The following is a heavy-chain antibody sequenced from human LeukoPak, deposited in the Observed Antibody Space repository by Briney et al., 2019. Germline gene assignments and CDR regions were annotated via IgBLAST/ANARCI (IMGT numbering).Heavy chain of an antibody. V-gene: IGHV3-7*03. CDR1: GFTLSNHW. J-gene: IGHJ6*02. CDR3: VRNNAMDV. CDR2: VNRDGSET. D-gene: IGHD2-8*01. Sequence: PGGSLRLSCAASGFTLSNHWMTWVRQVPGRGPEWVANVNRDGSETYYLDSVKGRFTISRDNAKSSLYPQMNSLRAEDTALYYCVRNNAMDVWGQGTAVIVSS.